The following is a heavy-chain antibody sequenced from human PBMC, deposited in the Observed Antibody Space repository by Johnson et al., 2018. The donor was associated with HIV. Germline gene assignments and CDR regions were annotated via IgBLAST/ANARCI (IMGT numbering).Heavy chain of an antibody. Sequence: QMMLVESGGGVVQPGRSLRLPCAASGFTSRRYAMHWVRQPPGKGLEWVAIISYYGSNKYYVESVKGRFTISRDNSKNTLFLQMNSLRPEDTSVYYCAKDRYGGSYPDAFDSWGQGTMVTVAS. CDR2: ISYYGSNK. V-gene: IGHV3-30*18. CDR3: AKDRYGGSYPDAFDS. CDR1: GFTSRRYA. J-gene: IGHJ3*02. D-gene: IGHD1-26*01.